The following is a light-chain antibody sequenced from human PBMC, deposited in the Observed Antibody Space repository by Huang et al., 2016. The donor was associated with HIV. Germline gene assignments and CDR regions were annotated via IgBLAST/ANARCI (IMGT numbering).Light chain of an antibody. CDR2: AAA. Sequence: EIMMTQSPGTLSVAPGERATLSCRASQNINTNLAWFQQKPGQAPRLLIYAAATRTADFPARFSGSGSRTEFTLTISSLQSEDIAVYYCQQYNDWPRSFGQGTKVEIK. CDR3: QQYNDWPRS. CDR1: QNINTN. J-gene: IGKJ1*01. V-gene: IGKV3-15*01.